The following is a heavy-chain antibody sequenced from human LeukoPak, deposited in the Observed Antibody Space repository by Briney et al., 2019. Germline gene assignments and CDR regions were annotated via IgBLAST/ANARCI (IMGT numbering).Heavy chain of an antibody. CDR2: IPTAGSTT. CDR3: AREKYGGDSRLYFDY. J-gene: IGHJ4*02. Sequence: GGSLRLSCAASGFTFSDFYMSWIRQVPGKGLEWISYIPTAGSTTYYADSVKGRFTLSRDNAKNSLYLQMTSLRAEDTAIYYCAREKYGGDSRLYFDYWGQGALVSVSS. V-gene: IGHV3-11*01. D-gene: IGHD2-21*02. CDR1: GFTFSDFY.